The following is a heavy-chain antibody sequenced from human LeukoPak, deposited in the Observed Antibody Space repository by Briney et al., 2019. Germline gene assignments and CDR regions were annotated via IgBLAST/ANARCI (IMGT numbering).Heavy chain of an antibody. CDR3: AKDNWPPSSPAVAGLGD. CDR1: GFTFSNYD. J-gene: IGHJ4*02. CDR2: IRRDGSNR. V-gene: IGHV3-30*02. Sequence: GGSLRPSCVPSGFTFSNYDMHWVRQAPGKGLEWVAFIRRDGSNRFYADSVKGRFTISRDNSRNTLYLQMNSLTVEDTAVYYCAKDNWPPSSPAVAGLGDWDQGTLVTVSS. D-gene: IGHD6-19*01.